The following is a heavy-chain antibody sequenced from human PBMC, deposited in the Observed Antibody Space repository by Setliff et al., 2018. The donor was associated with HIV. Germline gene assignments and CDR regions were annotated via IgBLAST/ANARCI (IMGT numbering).Heavy chain of an antibody. CDR3: AKGPIIAAAGTFDY. J-gene: IGHJ4*02. D-gene: IGHD6-13*01. CDR2: ISGSGGST. Sequence: ETLSLTCTVSGDSISSSSYYWGWIRQPPGKGLEWVSAISGSGGSTYYADSVKGRFTISRDNSKNTLYLQMNSLRAEDTAVYYCAKGPIIAAAGTFDYWGQGTLVTVSS. V-gene: IGHV3-23*01. CDR1: GDSISSSSYY.